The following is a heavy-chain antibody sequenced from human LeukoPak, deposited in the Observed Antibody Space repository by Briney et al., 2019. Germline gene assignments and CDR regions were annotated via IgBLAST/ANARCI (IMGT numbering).Heavy chain of an antibody. D-gene: IGHD3-3*01. Sequence: GASVKVSCKASGYTFTGYYMHWVRQAPGQGLEWVGWIKPNSGDTSYTQKFQGRVTLTRGTSISTAFMELSRLRSDDTAVYYCARVVLVSSYHYYSMDVWGQGTTVTVSS. CDR1: GYTFTGYY. CDR3: ARVVLVSSYHYYSMDV. CDR2: IKPNSGDT. J-gene: IGHJ6*02. V-gene: IGHV1-2*02.